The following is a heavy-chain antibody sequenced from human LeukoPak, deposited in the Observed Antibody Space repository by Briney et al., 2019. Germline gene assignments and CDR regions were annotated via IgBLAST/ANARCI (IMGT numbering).Heavy chain of an antibody. V-gene: IGHV1-46*01. CDR2: INPSGGST. CDR1: GYTFTSYY. Sequence: VASVKVSCKASGYTFTSYYMHWVRQAPGQGLEWMGIINPSGGSTSYAQKFQGRVTTTRDMSTSTVYMELSSLRSEDTAVYYCARDGGPLWFGELLPSYFDYWGQGTLVTVSS. J-gene: IGHJ4*02. D-gene: IGHD3-10*01. CDR3: ARDGGPLWFGELLPSYFDY.